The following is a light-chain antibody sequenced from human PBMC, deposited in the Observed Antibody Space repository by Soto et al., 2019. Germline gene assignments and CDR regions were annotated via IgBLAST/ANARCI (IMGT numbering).Light chain of an antibody. J-gene: IGKJ2*03. CDR3: QQYHNWYS. V-gene: IGKV3-15*01. Sequence: EIVMTQSPATLSVSPGETATLSCRASQSVGSNVAWYQQKPGQAPRLLIYGASSRTTGIPVKFNGTGSGTEFTLTSRSLQSEDFAVYYCQQYHNWYSFGQGTKLGIK. CDR2: GAS. CDR1: QSVGSN.